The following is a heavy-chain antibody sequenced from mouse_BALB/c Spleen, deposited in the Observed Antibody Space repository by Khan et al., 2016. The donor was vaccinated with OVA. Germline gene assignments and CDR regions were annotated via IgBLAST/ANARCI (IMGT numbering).Heavy chain of an antibody. V-gene: IGHV2-6-4*01. CDR2: IWGGGST. D-gene: IGHD2-4*01. Sequence: QVQLKESGPGLVAPSQSLSITCTVSGFSLSRYSVHWVRQPPGTGLEWLGMIWGGGSTDYNSALKSRLSISKDNSKSQVFLKMNRLQTDDTASYYCARKVDYDYDGFAYWGQGTLVTVSA. J-gene: IGHJ3*01. CDR3: ARKVDYDYDGFAY. CDR1: GFSLSRYS.